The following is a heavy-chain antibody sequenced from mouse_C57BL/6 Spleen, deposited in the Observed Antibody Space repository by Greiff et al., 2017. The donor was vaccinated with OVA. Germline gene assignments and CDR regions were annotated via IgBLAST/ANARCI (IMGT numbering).Heavy chain of an antibody. CDR3: ARGGFRTLYYFDY. V-gene: IGHV1-42*01. Sequence: VQLQQSGPELVKPGASVKISCKASGYSFTGYYMNWVKQSPEKSLEWIGEINPSTGGTTYNQKFKAKATLTVDKSSSTAYMQLKSLTSEDSAVYYCARGGFRTLYYFDYWGQGTTLTVSS. D-gene: IGHD6-1*01. J-gene: IGHJ2*01. CDR1: GYSFTGYY. CDR2: INPSTGGT.